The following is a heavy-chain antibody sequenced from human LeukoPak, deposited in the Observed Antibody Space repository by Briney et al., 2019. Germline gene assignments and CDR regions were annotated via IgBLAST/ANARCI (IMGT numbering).Heavy chain of an antibody. J-gene: IGHJ4*02. D-gene: IGHD3-10*01. CDR3: ARDIRYCGSGSYYCLGY. CDR1: GYTFTSYY. CDR2: INPSGGST. V-gene: IGHV1-46*01. Sequence: ASVKVSCKASGYTFTSYYMHWVRQAPGQGLEWMGIINPSGGSTSYAQKFQGRVTMTRDTSISTAYMELSRLRSDDTAVYYCARDIRYCGSGSYYCLGYWGQGTLVTVSS.